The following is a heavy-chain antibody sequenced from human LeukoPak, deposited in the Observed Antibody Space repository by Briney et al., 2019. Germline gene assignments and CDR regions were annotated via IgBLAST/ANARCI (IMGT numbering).Heavy chain of an antibody. V-gene: IGHV3-7*01. CDR3: AREDGDAFDI. CDR2: INQDGSAK. Sequence: GGSLRLSCADSGFLFSNSWMAWVRQAPGRGLEWLANINQDGSAKTCVDSVKGRFTISRDNAKNSLYLQMNSLRAEDTAVYYCAREDGDAFDIWGQGTMVTVSS. CDR1: GFLFSNSW. J-gene: IGHJ3*02.